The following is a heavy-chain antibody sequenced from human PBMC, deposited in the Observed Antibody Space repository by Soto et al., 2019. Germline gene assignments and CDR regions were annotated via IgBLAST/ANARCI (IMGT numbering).Heavy chain of an antibody. CDR2: IHHSGST. V-gene: IGHV4-30-2*01. J-gene: IGHJ2*01. CDR1: GGSMSSGDYS. Sequence: SETLSLSCTVSGGSMSSGDYSWSWIRQPPGKGLEWIAYIHHSGSTYYNPSLKSRVTISVDRSENQVSLKLSSVTAADTAMYYCARHFAGRDFDLWGRGTLVTVSS. CDR3: ARHFAGRDFDL. D-gene: IGHD2-21*01.